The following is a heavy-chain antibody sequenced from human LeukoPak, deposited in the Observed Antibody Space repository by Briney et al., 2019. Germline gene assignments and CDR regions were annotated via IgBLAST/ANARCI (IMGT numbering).Heavy chain of an antibody. V-gene: IGHV3-9*01. CDR2: ISWNSGSI. CDR1: GFTFDDYA. J-gene: IGHJ2*01. D-gene: IGHD6-13*01. CDR3: AKSRGSNWPRYFDL. Sequence: GRSLRLSCAAFGFTFDDYAMHWVRQAPGKGLEWVSSISWNSGSIGYADTVKGRFTISRDNAKNSLYLQMNSLRAEDTALYYRAKSRGSNWPRYFDLWGRGTLITVSS.